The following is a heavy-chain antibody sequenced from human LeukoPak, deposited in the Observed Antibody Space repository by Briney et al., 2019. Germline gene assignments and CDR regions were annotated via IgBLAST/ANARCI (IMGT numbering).Heavy chain of an antibody. V-gene: IGHV1-2*02. CDR1: RYTFTGYY. CDR2: INPNSGGT. D-gene: IGHD2-2*01. CDR3: ARDDGAAANFNY. J-gene: IGHJ4*02. Sequence: VASVKVSCKASRYTFTGYYMHWVRQAPGQGLEWMGWINPNSGGTNYAQKFQGRVTMTRDTSISTAYMELSRLRSDDTAVYYCARDDGAAANFNYWGQGTLVTVSS.